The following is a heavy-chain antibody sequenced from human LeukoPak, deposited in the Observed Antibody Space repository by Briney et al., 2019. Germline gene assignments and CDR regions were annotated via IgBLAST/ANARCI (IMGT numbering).Heavy chain of an antibody. V-gene: IGHV3-23*01. CDR1: GFTFSSYA. Sequence: PGGSLRLSCAASGFTFSSYAMSWVRQAPGKGLEWVSAISGSGGSTYYADSVKGRFTISRDNSKNTLYLRMNSLRAEDTAVYYCAKDKEGSSGYYYWGQGTLATVSS. J-gene: IGHJ4*02. D-gene: IGHD3-22*01. CDR3: AKDKEGSSGYYY. CDR2: ISGSGGST.